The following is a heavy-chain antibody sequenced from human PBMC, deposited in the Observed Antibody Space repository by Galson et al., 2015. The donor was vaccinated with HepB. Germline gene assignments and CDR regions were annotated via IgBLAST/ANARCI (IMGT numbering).Heavy chain of an antibody. CDR1: GFTFSSYG. CDR2: IWYDGSNK. V-gene: IGHV3-33*08. Sequence: SLRLSCAASGFTFSSYGMHWVRQAPGKGLEWVAVIWYDGSNKYYADSVKGRFTISRDNSKNTLYLQMNSLRAEDTAVYYCARDITYCGGDCYSGALDYWGQGTLVTVSS. D-gene: IGHD2-21*02. J-gene: IGHJ4*02. CDR3: ARDITYCGGDCYSGALDY.